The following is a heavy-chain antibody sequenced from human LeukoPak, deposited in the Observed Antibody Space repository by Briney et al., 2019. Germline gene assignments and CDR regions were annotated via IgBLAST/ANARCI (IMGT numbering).Heavy chain of an antibody. D-gene: IGHD6-13*01. J-gene: IGHJ4*02. CDR3: ARARGMAAAGTHFDY. Sequence: PGGSLRLSCAASGFTFSSYAMHWVRQAPGKGLEYVSPIVSNGGVTYYANSVKGRFTISRDNSKNTLYLQMGSLRTEDMAVYYCARARGMAAAGTHFDYWGQGTLVTVSS. V-gene: IGHV3-64*01. CDR2: IVSNGGVT. CDR1: GFTFSSYA.